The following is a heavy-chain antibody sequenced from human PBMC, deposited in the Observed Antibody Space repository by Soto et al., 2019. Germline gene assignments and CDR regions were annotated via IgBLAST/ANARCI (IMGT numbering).Heavy chain of an antibody. CDR2: IKQDGGEK. Sequence: GGTLRLSCGAAGFKFGASWLAWGRQAPGRGLEWVADIKQDGGEKDYVASVKGRVTICRDDAKNSLYLQMNSLRAEDTALYYCARDHFYGAIDYWGLGTLVT. J-gene: IGHJ4*02. CDR3: ARDHFYGAIDY. CDR1: GFKFGASW. D-gene: IGHD3-10*01. V-gene: IGHV3-7*01.